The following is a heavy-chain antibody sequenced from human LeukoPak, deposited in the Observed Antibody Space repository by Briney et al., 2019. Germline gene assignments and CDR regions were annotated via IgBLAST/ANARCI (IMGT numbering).Heavy chain of an antibody. Sequence: PGGSLRLSCAASEFTFSSYTMNWIRQPPGKGLEWIGEINHSGSTNYNPSLKSRVTISVDTSKNQSSLKLSSVTAADTAVYYCARVGYGDYKEKWGQGTLVTVSS. J-gene: IGHJ4*02. D-gene: IGHD4-17*01. CDR1: EFTFSSYT. CDR3: ARVGYGDYKEK. CDR2: INHSGST. V-gene: IGHV4-34*01.